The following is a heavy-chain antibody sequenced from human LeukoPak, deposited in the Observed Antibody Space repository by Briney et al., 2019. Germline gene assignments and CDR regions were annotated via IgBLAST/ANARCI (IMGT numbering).Heavy chain of an antibody. CDR3: ARTAARQDAFII. CDR1: GYTFTGYY. D-gene: IGHD6-25*01. Sequence: ASVTGSCKASGYTFTGYYMHWVRQAPGHGLAWMGLINPSGDSTTYAQKFQDRVTMTRDTSTSTVYMELSSLISEDTAVYYCARTAARQDAFIIWGERTVVSVSS. V-gene: IGHV1-46*01. J-gene: IGHJ3*02. CDR2: INPSGDST.